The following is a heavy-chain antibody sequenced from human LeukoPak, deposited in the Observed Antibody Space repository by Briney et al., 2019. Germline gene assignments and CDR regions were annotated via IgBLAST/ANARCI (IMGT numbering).Heavy chain of an antibody. CDR2: ISYDGSNK. CDR3: AREYSSGWYLFDY. V-gene: IGHV3-30-3*01. CDR1: GFTFSSYW. Sequence: GGSLRLSCAASGFTFSSYWMHWVRQAPGKGLEWVAVISYDGSNKYYADSVKGRFTISRDNSKNTLYLQMNSLRAEDTAVYYCAREYSSGWYLFDYWGQGTLVTVSS. J-gene: IGHJ4*02. D-gene: IGHD6-19*01.